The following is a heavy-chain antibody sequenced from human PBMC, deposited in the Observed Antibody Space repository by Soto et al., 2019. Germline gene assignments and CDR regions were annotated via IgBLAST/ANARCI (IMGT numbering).Heavy chain of an antibody. D-gene: IGHD2-15*01. CDR1: GGSSSSYY. V-gene: IGHV4-59*01. CDR3: ARLPYCSGGSCYSIWFDP. J-gene: IGHJ5*02. Sequence: SETLSLTWTVSGGSSSSYYWSWIRQPTGKGLEWIGYIYYSGSTNYNPSLKSRVTISVDTSKNQFSLKLSSVTAADTAVYYCARLPYCSGGSCYSIWFDPWGQGTLVTVSS. CDR2: IYYSGST.